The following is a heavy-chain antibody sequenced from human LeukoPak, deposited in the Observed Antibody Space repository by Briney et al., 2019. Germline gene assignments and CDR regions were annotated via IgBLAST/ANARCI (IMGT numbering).Heavy chain of an antibody. CDR1: GFTFSNYG. Sequence: PGGSLRLSCAASGFTFSNYGMSWVRQAPGKGLEWIGYIYYSCSTNYNPSLKSRVTISVDTSKNQFSLKLSSVTAADTAVYYCARDQGRYCSGGSCFPDWFDPWGQGTLVTVSS. CDR3: ARDQGRYCSGGSCFPDWFDP. D-gene: IGHD2-15*01. J-gene: IGHJ5*02. V-gene: IGHV4-59*01. CDR2: IYYSCST.